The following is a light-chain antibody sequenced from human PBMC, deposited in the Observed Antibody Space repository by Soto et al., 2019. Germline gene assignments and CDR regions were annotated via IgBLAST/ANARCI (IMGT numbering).Light chain of an antibody. CDR3: QPYNTCPRT. J-gene: IGKJ1*01. Sequence: EIVMTQAPATLSVSPGERATLSCRASQSVSSNLAWYQQKPGQAPRLLIYGASTRATGIPARFSGSGSGTEFTLTISSLQSEDFAIYYCQPYNTCPRTFGQGTKVDIK. V-gene: IGKV3-15*01. CDR2: GAS. CDR1: QSVSSN.